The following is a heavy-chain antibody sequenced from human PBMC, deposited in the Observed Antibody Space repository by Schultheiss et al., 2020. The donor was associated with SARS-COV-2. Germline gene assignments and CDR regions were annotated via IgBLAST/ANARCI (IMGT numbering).Heavy chain of an antibody. D-gene: IGHD3-3*01. CDR3: GRSGGWDFWSGYDKPLDM. CDR1: GYTFTNYG. CDR2: ISPNNGNT. V-gene: IGHV1-18*01. Sequence: ASVKVSCMTSGYTFTNYGISWVRQAPGQGLEWMGWISPNNGNTNFAEPFQGRLTMTTDTSTRTAYMELRTLTSDDTAVYYCGRSGGWDFWSGYDKPLDMWGQGTMVTVSS. J-gene: IGHJ3*02.